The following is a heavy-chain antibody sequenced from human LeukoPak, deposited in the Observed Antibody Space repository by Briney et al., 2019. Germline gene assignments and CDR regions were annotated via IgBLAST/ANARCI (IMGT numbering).Heavy chain of an antibody. CDR3: AYRNDFEY. CDR1: GFSFSGHW. V-gene: IGHV3-7*05. D-gene: IGHD1-26*01. Sequence: GGSLRLSCAASGFSFSGHWMNWVRQPPGKGLEWVANIKADGSEKYYVDSVKGRFTISRDDAKRTVDLQMDNLRAEDTAIYYCAYRNDFEYWGQGALVTVSS. J-gene: IGHJ4*02. CDR2: IKADGSEK.